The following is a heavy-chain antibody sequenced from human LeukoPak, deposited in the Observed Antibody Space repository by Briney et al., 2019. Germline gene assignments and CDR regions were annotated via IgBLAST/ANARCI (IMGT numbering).Heavy chain of an antibody. CDR3: ARADTWDTYYYDSSGYYPDY. CDR2: ISGSGGST. D-gene: IGHD3-22*01. Sequence: GGSLRLSCAASGFTFSNYAMSWVRQAPGKGLEWVSAISGSGGSTYYADSVKGRFTISRDNSKNTLYLQMNSLRAEDTAVYYCARADTWDTYYYDSSGYYPDYWGQGTLVTVSS. J-gene: IGHJ4*02. CDR1: GFTFSNYA. V-gene: IGHV3-23*01.